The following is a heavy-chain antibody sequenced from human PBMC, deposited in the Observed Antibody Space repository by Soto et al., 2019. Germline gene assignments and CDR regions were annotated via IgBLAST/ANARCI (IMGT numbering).Heavy chain of an antibody. D-gene: IGHD2-2*01. Sequence: QVQLVQSGAEVKKPGSSVKVSCKASGGTFSSYAISWVRQAPGQGLEWMGGIIPIFGTANYAQKFQGRVTITADESTSTAYIELSSLRSEDTAVYYCARERQLLREDYYDYGMDVWGQGTTVTVSS. CDR1: GGTFSSYA. CDR3: ARERQLLREDYYDYGMDV. CDR2: IIPIFGTA. V-gene: IGHV1-69*12. J-gene: IGHJ6*02.